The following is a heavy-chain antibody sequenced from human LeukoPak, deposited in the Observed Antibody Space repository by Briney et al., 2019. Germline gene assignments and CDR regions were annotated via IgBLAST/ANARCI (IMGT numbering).Heavy chain of an antibody. D-gene: IGHD3-10*01. CDR2: ISVSDGNT. CDR3: AKAVTFSYFDY. J-gene: IGHJ4*02. V-gene: IGHV3-23*01. Sequence: GGSLRLSCAASGFTFSSYAMSWVRQAPGKGLEWVSAISVSDGNTYYADSVKGRFTISRDNSKNTLYLQMNSLRAEDTAVYYCAKAVTFSYFDYWGQGTLVTVSS. CDR1: GFTFSSYA.